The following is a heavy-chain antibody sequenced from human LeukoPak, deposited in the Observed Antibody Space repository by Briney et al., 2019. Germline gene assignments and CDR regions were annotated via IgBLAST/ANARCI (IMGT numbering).Heavy chain of an antibody. CDR2: IWYDGSNK. V-gene: IGHV3-33*01. CDR3: ASCYDSSGYWIDY. Sequence: PGGSLRLSCAASGFTFSRYGMHWVRQAPGKGLEGVAVIWYDGSNKYYADSVKGRFTISRDNSKNTLYLQMNSLRAEDTAVYYCASCYDSSGYWIDYWGQGTLVTVSS. D-gene: IGHD3-22*01. J-gene: IGHJ4*02. CDR1: GFTFSRYG.